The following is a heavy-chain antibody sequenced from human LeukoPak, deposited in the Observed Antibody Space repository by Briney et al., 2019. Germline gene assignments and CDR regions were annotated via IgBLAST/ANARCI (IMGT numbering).Heavy chain of an antibody. CDR1: GFTFSDYY. D-gene: IGHD3-22*01. V-gene: IGHV3-11*04. CDR2: ISNSGNTI. J-gene: IGHJ3*01. CDR3: SAGVGYYDSSDYYSAWAFNV. Sequence: GGSLRLSCAASGFTFSDYYMSWIRQAPGKGLEWVSYISNSGNTIYYADSVKGRFTISRDNAKNSLYLQMNSLRAEDTAVYYCSAGVGYYDSSDYYSAWAFNVWGQGTMVTVSS.